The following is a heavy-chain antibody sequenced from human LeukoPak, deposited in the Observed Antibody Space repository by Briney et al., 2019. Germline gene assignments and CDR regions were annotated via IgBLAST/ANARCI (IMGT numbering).Heavy chain of an antibody. CDR2: ISSSSSYI. D-gene: IGHD2-15*01. Sequence: GGSLRLSCAASGFTFSSDSMNGGRQGPGKGVEWVSSISSSSSYIYYADSVKGRFTSSRDNAKNSLYLQMNSLRAEDTAVYYCARILSGGWTNWFDPWGQGNLVTVSS. CDR3: ARILSGGWTNWFDP. J-gene: IGHJ5*02. V-gene: IGHV3-21*01. CDR1: GFTFSSDS.